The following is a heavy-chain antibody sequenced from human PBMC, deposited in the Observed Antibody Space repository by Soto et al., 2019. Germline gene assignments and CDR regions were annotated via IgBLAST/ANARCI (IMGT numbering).Heavy chain of an antibody. CDR2: IYYSGST. D-gene: IGHD2-2*01. Sequence: SETLSLTCTVSGGSISSGGYYCSWIRQHPGKGLEWIGYIYYSGSTYYNPSLKSRVTISVDTSKNQFSLKLSSVTAADTAVYYCARLASDVVVVPAGFDPWGQGTLVTVSS. J-gene: IGHJ5*02. CDR1: GGSISSGGYY. CDR3: ARLASDVVVVPAGFDP. V-gene: IGHV4-31*03.